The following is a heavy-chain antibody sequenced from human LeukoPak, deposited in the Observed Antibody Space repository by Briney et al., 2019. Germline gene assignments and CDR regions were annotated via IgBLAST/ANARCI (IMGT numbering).Heavy chain of an antibody. V-gene: IGHV3-30*03. CDR3: TAWSIAAQH. J-gene: IGHJ4*02. Sequence: PGGSLRLSCAASGFTFSSYGMHWVRQAPGKGLEWVAVISYDGSNKYYADSVKGRFTISRDNSKNTLYLQMNSLRAEDTAVYYCTAWSIAAQHWGQGTLVTVSS. CDR1: GFTFSSYG. D-gene: IGHD6-6*01. CDR2: ISYDGSNK.